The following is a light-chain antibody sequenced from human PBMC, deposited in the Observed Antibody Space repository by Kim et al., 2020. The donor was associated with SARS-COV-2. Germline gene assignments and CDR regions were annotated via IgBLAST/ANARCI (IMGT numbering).Light chain of an antibody. J-gene: IGLJ3*02. CDR2: DVN. Sequence: GQSITISCTGTTCDVGAFDYVSWFQQRPGTVPKLIIYDVNNRPSGFSNRFSGSKSGNTASLTISGLQTEDEADYYCSSYTTSSTWVFGGGTKLTVL. V-gene: IGLV2-14*04. CDR3: SSYTTSSTWV. CDR1: TCDVGAFDY.